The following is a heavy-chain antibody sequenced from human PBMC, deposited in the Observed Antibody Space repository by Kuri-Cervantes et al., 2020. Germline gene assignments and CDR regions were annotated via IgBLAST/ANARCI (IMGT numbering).Heavy chain of an antibody. CDR1: GFTLSSYA. V-gene: IGHV3-23*01. J-gene: IGHJ4*02. D-gene: IGHD3-22*01. CDR3: TKDLGGCLTYYYDSSGQIEDPTGVYFDY. Sequence: SLTPSRPASGFTLSSYAMSWVSPAPGKGLEWVSAISGSGGSTYYADSVKGRFTITSNNSKNTLYLQMSSLRAEDTAVYYCTKDLGGCLTYYYDSSGQIEDPTGVYFDYWGQGTLVTVSS. CDR2: ISGSGGST.